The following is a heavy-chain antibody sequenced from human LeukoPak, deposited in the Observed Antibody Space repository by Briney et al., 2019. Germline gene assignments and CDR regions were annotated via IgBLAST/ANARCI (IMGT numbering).Heavy chain of an antibody. CDR1: GFTLSTYS. J-gene: IGHJ4*02. CDR3: ARRLDY. CDR2: ISSTSSTI. V-gene: IGHV3-48*01. Sequence: GGSLRLSCAASGFTLSTYSMNWVRQVPGKGLEWVSYISSTSSTIYYADSVKGRFTISRDNAKNSLYLQMNSLRAEDTAVHYCARRLDYWGQGTLVTVSS.